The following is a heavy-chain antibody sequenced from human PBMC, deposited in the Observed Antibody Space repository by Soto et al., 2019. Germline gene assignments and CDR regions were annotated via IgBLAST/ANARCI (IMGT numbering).Heavy chain of an antibody. Sequence: SVKVSCKASGGTFSSYAISWVRQAPGQGLEWMGGIIPIFGTANYAQKFQGRVTITADESTSTAYMELSSLRSEDTAVYYCAREPSNYDILTGYPTGDRNPYYYYGMDVWGQGTTVTVS. D-gene: IGHD3-9*01. J-gene: IGHJ6*02. V-gene: IGHV1-69*13. CDR2: IIPIFGTA. CDR1: GGTFSSYA. CDR3: AREPSNYDILTGYPTGDRNPYYYYGMDV.